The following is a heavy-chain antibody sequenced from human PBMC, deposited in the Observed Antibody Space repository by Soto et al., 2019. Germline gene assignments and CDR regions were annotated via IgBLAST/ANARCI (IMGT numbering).Heavy chain of an antibody. CDR2: ISSSSSYI. J-gene: IGHJ5*02. Sequence: GGSMRLSCAASGFTFSSYSMNCVRQAPGKGLEWVSSISSSSSYIYYADSVKGRFTISRDNAKNSLYLQMNSLRAEDTAVYYCARDSVVTALPNWFDPWGQGTLVTVSS. CDR1: GFTFSSYS. CDR3: ARDSVVTALPNWFDP. D-gene: IGHD2-21*02. V-gene: IGHV3-21*01.